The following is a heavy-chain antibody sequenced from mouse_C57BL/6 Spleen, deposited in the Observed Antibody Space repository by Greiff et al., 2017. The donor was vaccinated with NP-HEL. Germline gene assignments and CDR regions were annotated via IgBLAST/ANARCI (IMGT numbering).Heavy chain of an antibody. V-gene: IGHV1-55*01. D-gene: IGHD1-2*01. CDR3: ARGTAAGLDY. Sequence: QVQLKQPGAELVKPGASVKMSCKASGYTFTSYWITWVKQRPGQGLEWIGDIYPGSGSTNYNEKFKGKATLTVDTSSSTAYLQLSSLTSEDSAVYYWARGTAAGLDYWGQGTTLTVSS. CDR1: GYTFTSYW. CDR2: IYPGSGST. J-gene: IGHJ2*01.